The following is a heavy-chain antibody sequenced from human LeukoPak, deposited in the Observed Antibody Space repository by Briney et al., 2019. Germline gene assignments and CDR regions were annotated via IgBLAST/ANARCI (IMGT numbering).Heavy chain of an antibody. D-gene: IGHD3-22*01. V-gene: IGHV3-21*01. CDR3: ARAPSGYDFDY. CDR2: ISSGSDYI. Sequence: GGSLRLSCAASGFTFSSNNMNWVRQGPGKGLEWVSSISSGSDYIYYADSVKGRFTISRDNAKNSLYLQMNSLRAEDTAVYYCARAPSGYDFDYWGQGTLVTVSS. J-gene: IGHJ4*02. CDR1: GFTFSSNN.